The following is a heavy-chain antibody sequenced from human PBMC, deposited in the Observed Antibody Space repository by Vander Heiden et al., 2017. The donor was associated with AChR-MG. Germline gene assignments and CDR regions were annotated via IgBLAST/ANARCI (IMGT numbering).Heavy chain of an antibody. J-gene: IGHJ4*02. D-gene: IGHD6-19*01. CDR1: GFTFDDYA. V-gene: IGHV3-9*01. CDR3: AKDGVVAVAGSLSVPQYYFDY. Sequence: EVQLVESGGGLVQPGRSLRLSCAASGFTFDDYAMHWVRQAPGKGLEWVSGISWNSGSIGYADSVKGRFTISRDNAKNSLYLQMNSLRAEDTALYYCAKDGVVAVAGSLSVPQYYFDYWGQGTLVTVSS. CDR2: ISWNSGSI.